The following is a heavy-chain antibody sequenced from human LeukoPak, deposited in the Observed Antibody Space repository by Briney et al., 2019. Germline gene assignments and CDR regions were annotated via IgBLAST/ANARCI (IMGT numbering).Heavy chain of an antibody. V-gene: IGHV4-30-2*01. CDR1: GGSISSGGYS. J-gene: IGHJ3*02. Sequence: SQTLSLTCAVSGGSISSGGYSWRWIRQPPGKGLEWIGYIYHIGSTYYKPSLKSRVTISVDRSKNQFSLKLSSVTAADTAVYYCARASYGDDAFDIWGQGTMVTVSS. D-gene: IGHD4-17*01. CDR3: ARASYGDDAFDI. CDR2: IYHIGST.